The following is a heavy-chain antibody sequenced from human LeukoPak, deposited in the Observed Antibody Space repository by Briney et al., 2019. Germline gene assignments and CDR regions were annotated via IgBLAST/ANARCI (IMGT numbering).Heavy chain of an antibody. J-gene: IGHJ4*02. CDR2: IYCSGTA. V-gene: IGHV4-59*01. CDR3: ARVGVDDSGNIIKYFFDY. D-gene: IGHD4-23*01. CDR1: GGPISNYQ. Sequence: PSETLSLTCTLSGGPISNYQWSWLRQPPGKGLEWIGNIYCSGTANYNPSLKSRVIISVDTSKNQFSLKLSPVTAADTAVYYCARVGVDDSGNIIKYFFDYWGQGTLVTVSS.